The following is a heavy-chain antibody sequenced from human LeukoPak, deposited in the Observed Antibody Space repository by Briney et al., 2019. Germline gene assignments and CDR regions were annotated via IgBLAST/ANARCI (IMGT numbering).Heavy chain of an antibody. CDR1: TLTLNNYW. D-gene: IGHD6-13*01. CDR2: IKQDGSEK. CDR3: ASRAGYTGSWSAFDY. V-gene: IGHV3-7*05. J-gene: IGHJ4*02. Sequence: GGSLRLSCTASTLTLNNYWMSWVRQAPGKGLEWVANIKQDGSEKYHVDSVKGRFTISRDNAKNSLYLQMNSLRAEDTAVYYCASRAGYTGSWSAFDYWGEGTLVTVSS.